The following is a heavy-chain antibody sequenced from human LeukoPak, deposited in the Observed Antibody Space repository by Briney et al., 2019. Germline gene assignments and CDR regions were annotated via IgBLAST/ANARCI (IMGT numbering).Heavy chain of an antibody. V-gene: IGHV3-30*02. CDR2: IRYDGSNK. D-gene: IGHD3-9*01. J-gene: IGHJ4*02. Sequence: GGSLRLSCAASGFTFSSYDIHWVRQAPGKGLEWVAFIRYDGSNKYYADSVRGRFTISRDNSKNSLYLQMNSLRAEDTAVYYCTRDVYYDVLTGSYRGYYFDHWGQGTLVTVSS. CDR1: GFTFSSYD. CDR3: TRDVYYDVLTGSYRGYYFDH.